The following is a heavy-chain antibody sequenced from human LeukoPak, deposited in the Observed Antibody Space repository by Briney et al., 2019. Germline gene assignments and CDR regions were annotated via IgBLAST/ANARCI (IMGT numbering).Heavy chain of an antibody. CDR3: ARLSLGSGSHYNCHFDY. CDR1: GGSISSGSYY. J-gene: IGHJ4*02. V-gene: IGHV4-39*01. Sequence: SETLPLTCNVSGGSISSGSYYWGWIRQPPGKGLEWIGSIYYSGNTYYEPSLKSRVTISVDTSKNQFSLRLGSVTAADTAVYYCARLSLGSGSHYNCHFDYWGQETVVPLSS. CDR2: IYYSGNT. D-gene: IGHD3-10*01.